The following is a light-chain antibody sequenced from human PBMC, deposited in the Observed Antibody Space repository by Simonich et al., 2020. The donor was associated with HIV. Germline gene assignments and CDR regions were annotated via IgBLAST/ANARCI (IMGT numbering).Light chain of an antibody. CDR1: TGSVTSGFD. CDR2: STN. CDR3: LLYYGDSWV. V-gene: IGLV7-43*01. Sequence: QTVVTQEPSLTVSPGGTVTLTCSANTGSVTSGFDPNWFQQKPGQAPMALLYSTNNKHSGTPARFSGSLLGGKAALTLSGVQPEDEADYSCLLYYGDSWVFGGGTKLTVL. J-gene: IGLJ3*02.